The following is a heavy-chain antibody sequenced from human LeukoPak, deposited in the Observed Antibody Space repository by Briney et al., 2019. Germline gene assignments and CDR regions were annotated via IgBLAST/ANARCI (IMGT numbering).Heavy chain of an antibody. D-gene: IGHD3-22*01. J-gene: IGHJ5*02. CDR3: ARRRSITMIVVASTYNWFDP. V-gene: IGHV4-39*07. Sequence: SETLSLTCTVSGGSIRSSSDYWGWIRQPPGKGLEWIGSIYYSGSTNYNPSLKSRVTISVDTSKNQFSLKLSSVTAADTAVYYCARRRSITMIVVASTYNWFDPWGQGTLVTVSS. CDR2: IYYSGST. CDR1: GGSIRSSSDY.